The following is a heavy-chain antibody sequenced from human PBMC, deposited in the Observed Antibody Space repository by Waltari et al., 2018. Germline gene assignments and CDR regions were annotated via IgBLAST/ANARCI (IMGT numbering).Heavy chain of an antibody. D-gene: IGHD6-25*01. V-gene: IGHV4-39*01. Sequence: QLQLQESGPGLVKPSETLSLTCSVSGVSITSNRHYWGWIRQPPGQGLEWIGTMSYTGATYSSPSLESRVTVSRDTSKNQLSLKLVSVTAADTAVYYCATYIGASVGTAAGDGGGKGTMGAGSS. CDR3: ATYIGASVGTAAGDG. J-gene: IGHJ3*01. CDR2: MSYTGAT. CDR1: GVSITSNRHY.